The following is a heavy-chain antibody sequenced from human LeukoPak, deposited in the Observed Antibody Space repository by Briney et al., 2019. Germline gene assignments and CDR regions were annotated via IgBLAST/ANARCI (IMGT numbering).Heavy chain of an antibody. D-gene: IGHD2-2*01. CDR2: ISGSGGST. CDR1: AFTFSGYS. Sequence: GGSLRLSCATSAFTFSGYSMNWLRQAPGKGLEWVSAISGSGGSTYYADSVKGRFTISRDNSKNTLYLQMNSLRAEDTAVYYCAKSKVPAAIHPILGPWGQGTLVTVSS. CDR3: AKSKVPAAIHPILGP. V-gene: IGHV3-23*01. J-gene: IGHJ5*02.